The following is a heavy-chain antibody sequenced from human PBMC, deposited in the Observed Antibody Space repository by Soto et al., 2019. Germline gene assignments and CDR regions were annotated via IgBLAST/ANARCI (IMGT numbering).Heavy chain of an antibody. V-gene: IGHV4-59*01. J-gene: IGHJ4*02. CDR1: GCPISSYY. D-gene: IGHD3-9*01. CDR3: ARSKTYYDILTGYSDGRMDY. CDR2: IYYSGST. Sequence: SETLSLTCTVSGCPISSYYWSWIRQPPGKGLDWIGYIYYSGSTNYNPSLKSRVTISVDTSKNQFSLKLSSVTAADTAVYYCARSKTYYDILTGYSDGRMDYWGQGTLVTVSS.